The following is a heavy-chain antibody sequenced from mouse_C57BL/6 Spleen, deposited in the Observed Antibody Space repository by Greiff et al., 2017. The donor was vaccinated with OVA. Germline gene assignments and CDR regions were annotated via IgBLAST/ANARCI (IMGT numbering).Heavy chain of an antibody. CDR2: IDPSDSYT. CDR1: GYTFTSYW. V-gene: IGHV1-50*01. Sequence: QVQLQQPGAELVKPGASVKLSCKASGYTFTSYWMQWVKQRPGQGLEWIGEIDPSDSYTNYNQKFKGKATLTVDTSSSTAYMQLSSLTSEDSAVYYCARSPRNWDPFDYWGQGTTLTVSS. CDR3: ARSPRNWDPFDY. J-gene: IGHJ2*01. D-gene: IGHD4-1*01.